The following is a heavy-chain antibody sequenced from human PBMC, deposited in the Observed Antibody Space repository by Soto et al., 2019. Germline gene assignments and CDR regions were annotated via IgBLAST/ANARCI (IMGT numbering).Heavy chain of an antibody. CDR1: GFTFNTFG. Sequence: EVQALESGGGLVQPGGTLRLSCAASGFTFNTFGLNWVRQAPGKGLEWVSAISGSGRSTYYADSVKGRFTISSDNSKNMVYLQMNRLRVDDTAVYYCAKDQDSFFRPAAGMDFRGQGTLVTVSS. D-gene: IGHD6-25*01. J-gene: IGHJ4*02. CDR2: ISGSGRST. V-gene: IGHV3-23*01. CDR3: AKDQDSFFRPAAGMDF.